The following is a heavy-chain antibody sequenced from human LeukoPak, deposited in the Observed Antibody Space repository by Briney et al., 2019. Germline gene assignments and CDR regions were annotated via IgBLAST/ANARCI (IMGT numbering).Heavy chain of an antibody. V-gene: IGHV1-8*01. CDR2: MNPNSGNT. J-gene: IGHJ5*02. CDR3: ARAVRYCSSTSCTNWFDP. D-gene: IGHD2-2*01. Sequence: ASVKVSCKASGYTFTSYDINWVRQATGQGLEWMGWMNPNSGNTGYAQKFQGRVTMTRNTSISTAYMELGSLRSEDTAVYYCARAVRYCSSTSCTNWFDPWGQGTLVTVSS. CDR1: GYTFTSYD.